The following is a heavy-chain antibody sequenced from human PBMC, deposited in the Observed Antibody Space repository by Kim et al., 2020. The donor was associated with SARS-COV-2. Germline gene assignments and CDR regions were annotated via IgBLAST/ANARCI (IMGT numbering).Heavy chain of an antibody. D-gene: IGHD2-2*02. CDR1: GFTFSSYA. CDR3: ARDWKHLRYQPLLYPYY. J-gene: IGHJ4*02. Sequence: GGSLRLSCAASGFTFSSYAMHWVRQAPGKGLEWVAVISYDGSNKYYADSVKGRFTISRDNSKNTLYLQMNSLRAEDTAVYYCARDWKHLRYQPLLYPYYWGQGTLVTVSS. V-gene: IGHV3-30*04. CDR2: ISYDGSNK.